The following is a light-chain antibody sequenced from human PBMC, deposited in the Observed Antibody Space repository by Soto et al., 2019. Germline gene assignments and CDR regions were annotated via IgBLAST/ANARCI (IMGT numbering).Light chain of an antibody. CDR3: QHSYGTHPP. V-gene: IGKV1-39*01. CDR2: AAS. J-gene: IGKJ4*01. Sequence: DMEMTQSPSSLSASVGDRVTITCRASQSISNYLNWYQHKPGKVPKLLIYAASSLQSGVPRRFNRNEYRTYFPLTIDRLQPEDFAPYYFQHSYGTHPPYGGRTQIAIK. CDR1: QSISNY.